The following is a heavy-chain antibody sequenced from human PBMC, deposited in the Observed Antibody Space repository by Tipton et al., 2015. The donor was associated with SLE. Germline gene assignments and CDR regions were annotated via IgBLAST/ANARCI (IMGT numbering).Heavy chain of an antibody. J-gene: IGHJ3*02. D-gene: IGHD5-24*01. CDR2: IYHSGST. V-gene: IGHV4-30-2*01. Sequence: TLSLTCAVSGGSISSGGYSWSWIRQPPGKGLEWIGYIYHSGSTYYNPSLKSRVTISVDRSKNQFSLKLSSVTAADTAVYYCARDLRRAGPDAFDIWGQGTMVTVSS. CDR1: GGSISSGGYS. CDR3: ARDLRRAGPDAFDI.